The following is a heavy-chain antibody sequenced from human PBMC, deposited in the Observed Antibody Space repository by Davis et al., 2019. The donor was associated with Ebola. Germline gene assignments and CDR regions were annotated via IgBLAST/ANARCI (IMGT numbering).Heavy chain of an antibody. Sequence: SGPTLAKPTQTLTLTCSFSGFPLSTTALGVGWIRQPPGKALEWLALIHWDDDKRYSPSLRSRLTIPKDTSKNQVVLTMTNMDPLDTATYYCAHKAYGSLANWFGPWGQGTLVTVSS. V-gene: IGHV2-5*02. D-gene: IGHD4-17*01. CDR1: GFPLSTTALG. CDR3: AHKAYGSLANWFGP. J-gene: IGHJ5*02. CDR2: IHWDDDK.